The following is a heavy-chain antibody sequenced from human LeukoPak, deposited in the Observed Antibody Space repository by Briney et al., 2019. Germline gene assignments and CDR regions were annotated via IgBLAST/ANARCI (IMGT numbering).Heavy chain of an antibody. J-gene: IGHJ4*02. CDR1: GYTLTELS. CDR3: ARVQQLPRLYYFDY. V-gene: IGHV1-24*01. CDR2: FDPEDGET. Sequence: ASVKVSCKVSGYTLTELSMHWVRQAPGKGLEWLGGFDPEDGETIYAQKFQGRVTMTEDTSTDTAYMELSSLRSEDTAVYYCARVQQLPRLYYFDYWGQGTLVTVSS. D-gene: IGHD6-13*01.